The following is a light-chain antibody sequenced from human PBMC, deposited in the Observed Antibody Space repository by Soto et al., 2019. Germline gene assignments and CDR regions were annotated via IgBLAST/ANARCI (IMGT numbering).Light chain of an antibody. V-gene: IGKV3-20*01. Sequence: EIVLTQSPGTLSLSPGERASLSCRASQSVSSEKLAWYQQKPGQAPRLLIFGASGRATGIPERFSGSGSGTDFSLTISRLESEDSAVYYCQQYGSSLLTFGGGTKVDIK. CDR3: QQYGSSLLT. J-gene: IGKJ4*02. CDR1: QSVSSEK. CDR2: GAS.